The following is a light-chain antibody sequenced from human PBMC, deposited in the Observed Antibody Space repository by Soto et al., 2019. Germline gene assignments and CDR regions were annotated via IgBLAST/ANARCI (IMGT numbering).Light chain of an antibody. CDR3: RSYTSSSTWV. CDR2: EVS. Sequence: QSALTQPASVSGSPGQSITISCTGTSSDVGGYNYVSWYQQHPGKAPKLMIYEVSNRPSGVSNRFSGSKSGNPASLTISGLQAEDEADYYCRSYTSSSTWVFGGGTQLTVL. CDR1: SSDVGGYNY. J-gene: IGLJ3*02. V-gene: IGLV2-14*01.